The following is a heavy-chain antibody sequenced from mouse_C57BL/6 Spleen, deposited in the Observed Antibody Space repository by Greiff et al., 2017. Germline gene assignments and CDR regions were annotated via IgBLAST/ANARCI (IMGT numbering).Heavy chain of an antibody. J-gene: IGHJ1*03. CDR1: GYTFTSYW. Sequence: QVQLQQPGAELVRPGSSVKLSCKASGYTFTSYWMHWVKQRPIQGLEWIGNIDPSDSETNYNQKFKDKATLTVDKSSSTAYMQLSSLTSEDSAVYYCSSTRFKKNWYFDVWGTGTTVTVSS. CDR2: IDPSDSET. V-gene: IGHV1-52*01. CDR3: SSTRFKKNWYFDV. D-gene: IGHD2-1*01.